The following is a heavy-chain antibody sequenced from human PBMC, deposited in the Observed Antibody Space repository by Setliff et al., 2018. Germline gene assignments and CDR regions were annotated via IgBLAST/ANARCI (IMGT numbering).Heavy chain of an antibody. Sequence: SETLSLTCAASGGTFSDYYWTWIRQPPGKGLEWIGNIYFGGNTYFNPSFKSRVTMSIDTSNSQFSLKLSSVTAADTAIYYCARDASASDGRNAFDIWGQGTMVTVSS. CDR1: GGTFSDYY. CDR2: IYFGGNT. V-gene: IGHV4-34*01. J-gene: IGHJ3*02. D-gene: IGHD1-26*01. CDR3: ARDASASDGRNAFDI.